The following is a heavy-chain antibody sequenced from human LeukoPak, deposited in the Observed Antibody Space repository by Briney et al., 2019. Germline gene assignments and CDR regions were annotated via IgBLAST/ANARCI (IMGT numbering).Heavy chain of an antibody. V-gene: IGHV1-2*04. D-gene: IGHD6-19*01. CDR1: GYTFTDNY. CDR3: ARRSRDSSGWYNFDY. Sequence: ASVKVSCKTSGYTFTDNYIHWMRQAPGQGLEWVGWINPADGGTRYPQKFQGWVTMTRDTSVSTAYMEVSRLKSDDTAVYYCARRSRDSSGWYNFDYWGQGTLVTVSS. J-gene: IGHJ4*02. CDR2: INPADGGT.